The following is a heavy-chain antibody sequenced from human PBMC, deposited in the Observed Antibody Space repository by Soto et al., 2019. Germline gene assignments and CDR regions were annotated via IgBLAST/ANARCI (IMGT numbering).Heavy chain of an antibody. V-gene: IGHV3-23*01. Sequence: PGGSLRLSCAASGFAASGFTFGTYAMSWVRQAPGKGLEWVSTIGGRGDDTYYADSVKGRFTISRDNSKNTLYLQMNSLRAEDTALYYCAKDRVGCSGGSCYSGNFDLWGQGTLVTVSS. CDR1: GFTFGTYA. CDR2: IGGRGDDT. D-gene: IGHD2-15*01. CDR3: AKDRVGCSGGSCYSGNFDL. J-gene: IGHJ4*02.